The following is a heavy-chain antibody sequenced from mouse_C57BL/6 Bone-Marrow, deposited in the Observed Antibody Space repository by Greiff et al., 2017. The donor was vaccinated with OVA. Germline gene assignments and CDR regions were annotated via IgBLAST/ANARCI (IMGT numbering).Heavy chain of an antibody. D-gene: IGHD2-2*01. CDR2: IYPSDSET. CDR3: ARSGWGGYPSEAMDY. CDR1: GYTFTSYW. J-gene: IGHJ4*01. V-gene: IGHV1-61*01. Sequence: QVQLQQPGAELVRPGSSVKLSCKASGYTFTSYWMDWVKQRPGQGLEWIGNIYPSDSETHYNQKFKDKATLTVDTSSSTAYMQLSSLTSEDSAVYYCARSGWGGYPSEAMDYWGQGTSVTVSS.